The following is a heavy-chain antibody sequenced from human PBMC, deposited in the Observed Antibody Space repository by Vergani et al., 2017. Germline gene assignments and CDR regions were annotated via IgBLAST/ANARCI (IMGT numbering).Heavy chain of an antibody. Sequence: EVQLLESGGGLVQPGGSLKLSCAASGFTFSGSAMHWVRQAPGKGLDGVGRIRSKANSYGTAYAESVKGRFTISRDDSKNTAYLQMNSLKTEDTAVYDCASAEQGSIAVAGVDYWGQGTLVTVSS. V-gene: IGHV3-73*02. CDR1: GFTFSGSA. D-gene: IGHD6-19*01. CDR2: IRSKANSYGT. CDR3: ASAEQGSIAVAGVDY. J-gene: IGHJ4*02.